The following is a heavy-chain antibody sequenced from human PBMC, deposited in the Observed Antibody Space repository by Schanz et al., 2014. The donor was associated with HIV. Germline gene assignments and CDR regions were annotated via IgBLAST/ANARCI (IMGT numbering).Heavy chain of an antibody. CDR3: TVSPAQVGGY. CDR2: ISYDGSNK. V-gene: IGHV3-30*03. Sequence: QEQLVESGGGVVQPGRSLRLSCAASGFTFSSYGIHWVRQAPGKGLEWVAVISYDGSNKYYADSVKGRFTISRDNAKNTLYLQMNSLRAEDTAMYYCTVSPAQVGGYWGQGTLVTVSS. CDR1: GFTFSSYG. J-gene: IGHJ4*02. D-gene: IGHD1-26*01.